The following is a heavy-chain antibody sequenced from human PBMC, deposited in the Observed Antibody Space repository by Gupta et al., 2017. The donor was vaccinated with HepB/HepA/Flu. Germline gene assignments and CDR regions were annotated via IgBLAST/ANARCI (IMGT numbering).Heavy chain of an antibody. V-gene: IGHV4-30-4*01. CDR2: IFYSGSS. CDR3: ARNDYYDTSEDY. Sequence: TWIRQPPGKGLEWIGYIFYSGSSYYNPSLKSRIMISVDTSKNQFSLKLDSVTAADTAVYYCARNDYYDTSEDYWGQGTLVTVSS. J-gene: IGHJ4*02. D-gene: IGHD3-22*01.